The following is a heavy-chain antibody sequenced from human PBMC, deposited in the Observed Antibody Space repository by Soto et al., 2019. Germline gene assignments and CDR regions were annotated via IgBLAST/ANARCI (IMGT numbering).Heavy chain of an antibody. CDR2: ISGSGGST. D-gene: IGHD5-12*01. CDR3: AKAGVATAPGLYYYGMDV. J-gene: IGHJ6*02. CDR1: GFTFSSYA. V-gene: IGHV3-23*01. Sequence: EVQLLESGGGLVQPGGYLRLSCAASGFTFSSYAMSWVRQAPGKGLEWVSAISGSGGSTYYADSVKGRFTISRDNSKNTLYLEMNSLRAEDTAVYYCAKAGVATAPGLYYYGMDVWGQGTTVTVSS.